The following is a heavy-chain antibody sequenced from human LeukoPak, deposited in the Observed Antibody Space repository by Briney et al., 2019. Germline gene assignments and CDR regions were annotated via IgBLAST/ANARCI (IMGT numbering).Heavy chain of an antibody. CDR3: ARGYWAYGMDV. CDR2: TYYTSKWIT. D-gene: IGHD6-13*01. CDR1: GYSVSSTTTA. J-gene: IGHJ6*02. V-gene: IGHV6-1*01. Sequence: SQTLSLTCAIYGYSVSSTTTAWNWIRQSPSRGLEWLGRTYYTSKWITDYAVSVKGRITVNPNTSNNHFSLQLNSVTPEDTAVYYCARGYWAYGMDVWGPGTTVTVSS.